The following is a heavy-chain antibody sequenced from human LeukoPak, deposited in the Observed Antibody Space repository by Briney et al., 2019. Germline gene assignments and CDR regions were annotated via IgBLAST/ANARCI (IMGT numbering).Heavy chain of an antibody. CDR1: GGTFSSYA. CDR2: IIPIFGTA. Sequence: EASVKVSCKASGGTFSSYAISWVRQAPGQGLEWMGGIIPIFGTANYAQKFQGRVTITADESTSTAYMELSSLRSEDTAVYYCARAPPGGSLYYFDYWGQGTLVTVSS. V-gene: IGHV1-69*13. D-gene: IGHD1-26*01. CDR3: ARAPPGGSLYYFDY. J-gene: IGHJ4*02.